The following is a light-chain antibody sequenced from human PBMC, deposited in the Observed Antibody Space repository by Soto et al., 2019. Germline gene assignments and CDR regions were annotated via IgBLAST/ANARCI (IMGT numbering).Light chain of an antibody. V-gene: IGLV2-8*01. J-gene: IGLJ1*01. CDR3: SSYTGSAYG. Sequence: QSVLTQPPSASGSPRQSVTISCTGTGSDVGDYNYVSWYQQHPGKAPKLMIYEVSKRPSGVPDRFSGSKSGNTASLTVSGLQAEDEANYYCSSYTGSAYGFGTGTKLTVL. CDR1: GSDVGDYNY. CDR2: EVS.